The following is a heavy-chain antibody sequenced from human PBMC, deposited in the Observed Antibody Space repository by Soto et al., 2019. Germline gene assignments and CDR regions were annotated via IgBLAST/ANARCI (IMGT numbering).Heavy chain of an antibody. V-gene: IGHV4-59*01. J-gene: IGHJ4*02. Sequence: SETLSRTCTVSGGSISGYYWSWIRQPPGKGLEWIGYMYNTGSTVYNPSFKSRVTISVDTSKNQFSLKLNSVTAADTAVYYCARLSSAWAFDHWGQGTLVTVSS. CDR1: GGSISGYY. D-gene: IGHD6-19*01. CDR3: ARLSSAWAFDH. CDR2: MYNTGST.